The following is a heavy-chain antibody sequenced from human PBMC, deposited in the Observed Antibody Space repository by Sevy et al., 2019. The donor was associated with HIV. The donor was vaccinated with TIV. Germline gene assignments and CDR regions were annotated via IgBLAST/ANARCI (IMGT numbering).Heavy chain of an antibody. CDR1: GFTFSSYW. D-gene: IGHD2-15*01. CDR3: ARGQLLRRYYYYGMDV. CDR2: IKQDGSEK. Sequence: GGSLRLSCAASGFTFSSYWMSWVRQAPGKGLEWVANIKQDGSEKYYVDSVKGRLTISRDNAKNSLYLQMNSLRAEDTAVYYCARGQLLRRYYYYGMDVWGQGTTVTVSS. V-gene: IGHV3-7*03. J-gene: IGHJ6*02.